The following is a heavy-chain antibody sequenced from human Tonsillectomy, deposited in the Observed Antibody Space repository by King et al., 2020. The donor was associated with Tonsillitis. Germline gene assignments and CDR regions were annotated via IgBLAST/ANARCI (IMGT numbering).Heavy chain of an antibody. D-gene: IGHD1-7*01. CDR1: GYSINSGYY. J-gene: IGHJ4*02. V-gene: IGHV4-38-2*02. CDR2: IYHSGSP. CDR3: ARLGTGTNIFDY. Sequence: QLQESGAGLVKPSETLSLTCTVSGYSINSGYYWGWIRQPPGKGLEWIGNIYHSGSPYYNPSLKSRVTMSLDTSKNQFSLELSSVTAADTAVYYCARLGTGTNIFDYWGQGTLVTVSS.